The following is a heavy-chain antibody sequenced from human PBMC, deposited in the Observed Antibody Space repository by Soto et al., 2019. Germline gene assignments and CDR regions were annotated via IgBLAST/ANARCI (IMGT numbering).Heavy chain of an antibody. D-gene: IGHD2-21*02. Sequence: ASVNVSCKASGYTFTSYAMHWVRQAPGQRLEWMGWINAGNGNTKYSQKFQGRVTITRDTSASTAYMELSSLRSEDTAVYYCARSIVVVTALDYWGQGTLGTVSS. CDR2: INAGNGNT. J-gene: IGHJ4*02. CDR3: ARSIVVVTALDY. CDR1: GYTFTSYA. V-gene: IGHV1-3*01.